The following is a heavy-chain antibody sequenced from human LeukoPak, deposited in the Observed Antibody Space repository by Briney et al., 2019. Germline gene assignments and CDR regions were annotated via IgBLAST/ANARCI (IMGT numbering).Heavy chain of an antibody. CDR2: INPSGGST. CDR1: GYTFTSYY. J-gene: IGHJ3*02. D-gene: IGHD5-12*01. V-gene: IGHV1-46*01. CDR3: ARVQWLRGAFDI. Sequence: ATVKVSCKASGYTFTSYYMHWVRQAPGQGLEWMGIINPSGGSTSYAQKFQGRVTMTRDTSTSTVYMELSSLRSEDTAVYYCARVQWLRGAFDIWGQGTMVTVSS.